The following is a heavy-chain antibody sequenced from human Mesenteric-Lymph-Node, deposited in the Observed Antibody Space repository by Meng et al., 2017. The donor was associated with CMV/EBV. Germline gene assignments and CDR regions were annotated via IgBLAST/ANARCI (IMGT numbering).Heavy chain of an antibody. D-gene: IGHD2-2*01. CDR1: GFTFSSYW. CDR3: AKSSGGRIIVVVPAATYYGMDV. J-gene: IGHJ6*02. Sequence: GGSLRLSCAASGFTFSSYWMSWVRQAPGKGLEWVSAISGSGGSTYYADSVKGRFTISRDNSKNTLYLQMNSLRAEDTAVYYCAKSSGGRIIVVVPAATYYGMDVWGQGTTVTVSS. CDR2: ISGSGGST. V-gene: IGHV3-23*01.